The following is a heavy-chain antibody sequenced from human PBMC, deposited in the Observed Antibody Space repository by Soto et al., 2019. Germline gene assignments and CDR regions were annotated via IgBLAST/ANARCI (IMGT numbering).Heavy chain of an antibody. CDR1: GGSFSAHY. Sequence: QVQLQQWGAGLLKPSETLSLTCAVFGGSFSAHYWSWIRQTPGKGLEWIGEINRSGSTNYNPSLKSRVTISVDTFKSQFSLKLSSVTAADRVVYYCARVMATGCHNIGGYVSWGGREDYWGQGTLVTVS. D-gene: IGHD3-16*01. V-gene: IGHV4-34*01. CDR3: ARVMATGCHNIGGYVSWGGREDY. J-gene: IGHJ4*02. CDR2: INRSGST.